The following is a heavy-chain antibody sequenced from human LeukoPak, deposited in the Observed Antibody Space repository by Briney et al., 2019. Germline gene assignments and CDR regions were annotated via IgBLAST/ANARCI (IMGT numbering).Heavy chain of an antibody. Sequence: GRSLRLSREASGFTFRSYCMHWVRQAPGKGLEWVALVSSGGSNKYYAESVKGRFTISRDTSTNTLYLQMDSLRAEDTAVYYCVKEFYSRSYYARGGQGTLVTVSS. J-gene: IGHJ4*02. D-gene: IGHD3-10*01. CDR1: GFTFRSYC. V-gene: IGHV3-30*18. CDR3: VKEFYSRSYYAR. CDR2: VSSGGSNK.